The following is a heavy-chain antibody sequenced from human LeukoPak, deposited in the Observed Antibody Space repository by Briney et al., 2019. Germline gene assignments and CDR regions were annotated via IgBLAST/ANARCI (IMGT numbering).Heavy chain of an antibody. CDR2: IWYDGSNK. Sequence: PGGSLRLSCAASGFTFSSYSIHWVRQAPGEGLEWVAVIWYDGSNKYYADSVKGRFTISRDNSKNTLYLQMNSLRAEDTAVYYCARGRHISGSHYFDFWGQGTLVTVSS. CDR3: ARGRHISGSHYFDF. CDR1: GFTFSSYS. V-gene: IGHV3-33*08. D-gene: IGHD6-19*01. J-gene: IGHJ4*02.